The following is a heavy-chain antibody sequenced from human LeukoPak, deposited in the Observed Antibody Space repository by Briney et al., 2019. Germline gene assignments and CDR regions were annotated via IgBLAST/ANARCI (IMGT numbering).Heavy chain of an antibody. D-gene: IGHD2-21*02. J-gene: IGHJ4*02. V-gene: IGHV3-53*01. CDR2: IYSGGNT. CDR3: ARGTVTAPDY. Sequence: GGSLRLSCAASGFTVSSNYMSWVRQAPGKGLEWVSIIYSGGNTYYADSVKGRFTISRDNSKNTLYLQMNRLRPEDTAVYYCARGTVTAPDYWGQGTLVTVSS. CDR1: GFTVSSNY.